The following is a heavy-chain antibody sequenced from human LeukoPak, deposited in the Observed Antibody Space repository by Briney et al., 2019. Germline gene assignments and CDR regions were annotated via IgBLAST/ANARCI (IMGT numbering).Heavy chain of an antibody. J-gene: IGHJ4*02. CDR2: ISGSGGST. CDR3: AKHSASSWYWRLPDY. V-gene: IGHV3-23*01. D-gene: IGHD6-13*01. Sequence: GGSLRLSCAASGFTFTDYYMNWIRQAPGKGLEWVSAISGSGGSTYYADSVKGRFTISRDNSKNTLYLQMNSLRAEDTAVYYCAKHSASSWYWRLPDYWGQGTLVTVSS. CDR1: GFTFTDYY.